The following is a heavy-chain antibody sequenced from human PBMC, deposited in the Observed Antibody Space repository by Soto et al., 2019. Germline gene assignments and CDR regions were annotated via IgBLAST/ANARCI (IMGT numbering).Heavy chain of an antibody. CDR3: ARGSAHIQVQTFDY. CDR1: GFTFSDYS. D-gene: IGHD1-1*01. CDR2: ISPTSGAI. J-gene: IGHJ4*02. Sequence: EVHLVESGGGLVKSGGSLRVSCTASGFTFSDYSMHWVRQAPGKGLEWVSSISPTSGAIYYADSVKGRFTISRDNAKNSLFLQMNSLRAEDTAVYSCARGSAHIQVQTFDYWGQGILVTVSS. V-gene: IGHV3-21*01.